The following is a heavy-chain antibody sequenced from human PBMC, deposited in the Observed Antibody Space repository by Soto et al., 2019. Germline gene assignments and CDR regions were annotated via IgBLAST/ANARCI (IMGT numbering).Heavy chain of an antibody. CDR1: GFTFSSYA. D-gene: IGHD3-9*01. CDR3: AKQVIDILTGYSYYFDY. J-gene: IGHJ4*02. CDR2: ISGSGGST. Sequence: SGGSLRLSCAASGFTFSSYAMSWVRQAPGKGLEWVSAISGSGGSTYYADSVKGRFTISRDNSKNTLYLQMNSLRAEDTAVYYCAKQVIDILTGYSYYFDYWGQGTLVTVSS. V-gene: IGHV3-23*01.